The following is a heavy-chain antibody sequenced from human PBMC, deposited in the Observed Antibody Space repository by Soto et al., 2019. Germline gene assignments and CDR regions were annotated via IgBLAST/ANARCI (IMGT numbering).Heavy chain of an antibody. Sequence: SVKVSCKASGGTFSSYAISWVRQAPGQGLEWMGGIIPIFGTANYAQKFQGRVTITADKSTSTAYMELSSLRSEDTAVYYCARHIFLEWFNWLDPWGQGTLVTVSS. J-gene: IGHJ5*02. CDR2: IIPIFGTA. CDR1: GGTFSSYA. CDR3: ARHIFLEWFNWLDP. D-gene: IGHD3-3*01. V-gene: IGHV1-69*06.